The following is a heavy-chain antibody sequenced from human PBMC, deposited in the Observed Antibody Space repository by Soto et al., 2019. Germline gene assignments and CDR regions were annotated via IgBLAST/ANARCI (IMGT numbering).Heavy chain of an antibody. D-gene: IGHD6-6*01. CDR3: SKFKYSTSVRYLQH. CDR2: IIPIIGTA. V-gene: IGHV1-69*06. J-gene: IGHJ1*01. Sequence: SVKVSCKASGYTFTSYGISWVRQAPGQGLEWMGGIIPIIGTANYAQKFQGRVTISADKSISTAYLQWTSLKASDTAIYYCSKFKYSTSVRYLQHWGQGTPVTVSS. CDR1: GYTFTSYG.